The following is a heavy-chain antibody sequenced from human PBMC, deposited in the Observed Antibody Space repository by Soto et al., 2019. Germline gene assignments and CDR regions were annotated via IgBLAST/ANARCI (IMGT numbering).Heavy chain of an antibody. D-gene: IGHD3-3*01. V-gene: IGHV4-39*01. CDR2: INYSGST. J-gene: IGHJ5*02. Sequence: PSETLSLTCTVSGGSISSGSYYWGWIRQPPGKGLEWIGSINYSGSTYYNPSLKSRVTIFVDTSKNQFSLRLNSLTAADRAVYFCARGVTVFGLVSRFWFDPWGQGTVVTVSS. CDR1: GGSISSGSYY. CDR3: ARGVTVFGLVSRFWFDP.